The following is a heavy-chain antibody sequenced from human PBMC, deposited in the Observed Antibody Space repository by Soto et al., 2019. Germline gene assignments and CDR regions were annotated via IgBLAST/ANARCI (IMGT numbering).Heavy chain of an antibody. CDR1: GFTFSSYG. J-gene: IGHJ6*02. D-gene: IGHD1-26*01. CDR3: ARDMLGATDYYYYGMDV. Sequence: GGSLRLSCAASGFTFSSYGMHWVRQAPGKGLEWVAVIWYDGSNKYYADSVKGRFTISRDNSKNTPYLQMNSLRAGDTAVYYCARDMLGATDYYYYGMDVWGQGTTVTVSS. V-gene: IGHV3-33*01. CDR2: IWYDGSNK.